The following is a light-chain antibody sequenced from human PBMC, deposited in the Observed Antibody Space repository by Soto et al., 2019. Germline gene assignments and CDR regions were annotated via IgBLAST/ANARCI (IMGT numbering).Light chain of an antibody. Sequence: DIQLTQSPSFLSASVGDRVTITCRATQDISNYLAWYQQKPGKAPNLLIHSASTLRGGVSSRFGGSGSGTEFTLTISSLQPEDLATYYCQQGNSYPLTCGGGTKVEIK. CDR1: QDISNY. CDR3: QQGNSYPLT. J-gene: IGKJ4*01. CDR2: SAS. V-gene: IGKV1-9*01.